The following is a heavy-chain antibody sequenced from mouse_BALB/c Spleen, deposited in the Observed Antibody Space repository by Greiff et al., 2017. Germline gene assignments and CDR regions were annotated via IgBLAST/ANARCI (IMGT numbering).Heavy chain of an antibody. J-gene: IGHJ4*01. Sequence: EVKLVESGGGLVKPGGSLKLSCAASGFTFSSYAMSWVRQTPEKRLEWVASISSGGSTYYPDSVKGRFTISRDNARNILYLQMSSLRSEDTAMYYCARALYYDYDRGYAMDYWGQGTSVTVSS. D-gene: IGHD2-4*01. CDR1: GFTFSSYA. V-gene: IGHV5-6-5*01. CDR3: ARALYYDYDRGYAMDY. CDR2: ISSGGST.